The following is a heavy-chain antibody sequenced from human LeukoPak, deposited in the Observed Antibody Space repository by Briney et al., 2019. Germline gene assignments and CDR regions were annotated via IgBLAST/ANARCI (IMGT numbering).Heavy chain of an antibody. J-gene: IGHJ6*03. D-gene: IGHD1-1*01. CDR2: VDHTGST. V-gene: IGHV4-59*01. Sequence: SSETLSLTCSVSDDSITMYYWTWIRQPPGKGLEWIGYVDHTGSTNFNPSLNGRVSISRDTTKNLFSLRLRSVTAADTAVYFCARGRVSSSTWYSTYYYYFYVDVWGKGTTVTVSS. CDR3: ARGRVSSSTWYSTYYYYFYVDV. CDR1: DDSITMYY.